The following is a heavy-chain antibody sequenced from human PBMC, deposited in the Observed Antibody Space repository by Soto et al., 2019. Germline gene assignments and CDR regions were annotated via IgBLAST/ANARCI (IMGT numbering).Heavy chain of an antibody. CDR2: ISGSGGST. Sequence: GGSLRLSCAASGFTFSSYAMSWVRQAPGKGLECVSAISGSGGSTYYADSVKGRFTISRDNPKNTLYLQMNSLRAEDTAVYYCAKDPLTPRDGMDVWGQGTTVTVYS. CDR1: GFTFSSYA. CDR3: AKDPLTPRDGMDV. D-gene: IGHD7-27*01. V-gene: IGHV3-23*01. J-gene: IGHJ6*02.